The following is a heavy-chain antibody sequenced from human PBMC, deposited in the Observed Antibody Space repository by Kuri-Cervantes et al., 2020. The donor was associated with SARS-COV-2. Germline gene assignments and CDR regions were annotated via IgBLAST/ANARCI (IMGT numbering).Heavy chain of an antibody. V-gene: IGHV3-23*01. Sequence: GESLKISCAASGFTFSSYAMSWVRQAPGKGLEWVSAISGSGGNTYYADSVKGRFTISRDNSKNTLYLQMNSLRAEDTAVYYCANLPAAINNYYDYYMDVWGKGTTVTVSS. J-gene: IGHJ6*03. CDR1: GFTFSSYA. CDR2: ISGSGGNT. CDR3: ANLPAAINNYYDYYMDV. D-gene: IGHD2-2*02.